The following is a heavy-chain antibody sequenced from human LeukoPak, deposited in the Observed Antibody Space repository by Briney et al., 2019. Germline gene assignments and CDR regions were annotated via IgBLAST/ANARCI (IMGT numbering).Heavy chain of an antibody. D-gene: IGHD4-17*01. CDR1: GDSISGYY. CDR3: ATSGATTVTTWGGSWFDP. Sequence: SETLSLTCTVSGDSISGYYWSWIRQPAGKGLEWIGYIYYTGVTNYSPSLKSRVTISADTSKNEFSLNLSSVTAADTAVYYCATSGATTVTTWGGSWFDPWGQGTLVTVSS. CDR2: IYYTGVT. V-gene: IGHV4-59*03. J-gene: IGHJ5*02.